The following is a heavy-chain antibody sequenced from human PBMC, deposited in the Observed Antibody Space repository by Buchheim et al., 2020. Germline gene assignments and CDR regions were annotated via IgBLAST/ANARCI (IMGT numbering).Heavy chain of an antibody. CDR2: IKHDGSEK. V-gene: IGHV3-7*01. CDR3: GRELSRRLDY. Sequence: EVQLVESGGGLVQPGGSLRLSCAVSGFSFSSYWMSWVRQAPGKGLEWVANIKHDGSEKYYVDSVKGRFTISRDNAKNSLYLQMNSLRTAETTMYYCGRELSRRLDYWGQGTL. CDR1: GFSFSSYW. D-gene: IGHD2/OR15-2a*01. J-gene: IGHJ4*02.